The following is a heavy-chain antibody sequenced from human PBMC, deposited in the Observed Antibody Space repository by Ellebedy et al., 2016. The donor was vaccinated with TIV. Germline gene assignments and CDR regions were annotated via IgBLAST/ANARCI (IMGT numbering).Heavy chain of an antibody. J-gene: IGHJ6*02. CDR1: GFTFSSCG. CDR2: IWYDGSNK. V-gene: IGHV3-33*01. D-gene: IGHD3-10*01. CDR3: ARVLGFGEDHYGMDV. Sequence: GESLKISCAASGFTFSSCGMHWVRQAPGKGLEWVAVIWYDGSNKYYADSVKGRFTISSDNSKNTLDLQMNSLRAEDTAVYYCARVLGFGEDHYGMDVWGQGTTVTVSS.